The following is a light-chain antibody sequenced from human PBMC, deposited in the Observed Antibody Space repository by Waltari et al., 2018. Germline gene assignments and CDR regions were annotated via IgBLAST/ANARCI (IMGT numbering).Light chain of an antibody. CDR1: SLRSYY. CDR2: GKN. Sequence: SSELTQDPAVSVALGQTVRITCQGDSLRSYYASRYQQKPGQAPVLVIYGKNNRPAGIPDRFPGSSSGNTAALTITGAQAEDEADYYCNSRDSSGNHWVFGGGTKLTVL. J-gene: IGLJ3*02. V-gene: IGLV3-19*01. CDR3: NSRDSSGNHWV.